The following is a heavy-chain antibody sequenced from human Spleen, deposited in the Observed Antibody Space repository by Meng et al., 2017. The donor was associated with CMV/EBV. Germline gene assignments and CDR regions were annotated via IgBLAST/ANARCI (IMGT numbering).Heavy chain of an antibody. CDR3: VTDQDRLGGI. V-gene: IGHV3-21*06. CDR1: GFTFSTYS. Sequence: GESLKISCVASGFTFSTYSMNWVRQAPGKGLEWVSSISSTSSYIFYADSMKGRFTISRDNAKNSLYLQMNSLRAEDTAVYYCVTDQDRLGGIWGQGTMVTVSS. J-gene: IGHJ3*02. D-gene: IGHD5-12*01. CDR2: ISSTSSYI.